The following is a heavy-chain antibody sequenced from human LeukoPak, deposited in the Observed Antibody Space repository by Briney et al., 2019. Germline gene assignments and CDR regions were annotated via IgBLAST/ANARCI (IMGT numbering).Heavy chain of an antibody. CDR3: VRDIYGSDAFDI. V-gene: IGHV1-2*02. CDR1: GYTFTGYY. D-gene: IGHD2-15*01. J-gene: IGHJ3*02. Sequence: ASVKVSCKASGYTFTGYYMHWVRQAPGQGLEWMGWINPNSGGTNYAQKFQGRVTMTRDTSISTAYMELSRLRSDDTAVYYCVRDIYGSDAFDIWGQGTMVTVSS. CDR2: INPNSGGT.